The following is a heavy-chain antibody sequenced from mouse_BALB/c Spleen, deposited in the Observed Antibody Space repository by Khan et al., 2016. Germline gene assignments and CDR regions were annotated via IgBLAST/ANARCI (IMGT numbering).Heavy chain of an antibody. V-gene: IGHV1-87*01. CDR1: GYTFTSYW. Sequence: VQLQESGAELARPGASVKLSCKASGYTFTSYWMQWVKQRPGQGLEWIGAIYPGDGDTRYTQKFKGKATLTADKSSSTAYMQLSSLASEDSAVYYCAGGGYDYPYAMDYWGQGTSVTASS. CDR3: AGGGYDYPYAMDY. D-gene: IGHD2-4*01. CDR2: IYPGDGDT. J-gene: IGHJ4*01.